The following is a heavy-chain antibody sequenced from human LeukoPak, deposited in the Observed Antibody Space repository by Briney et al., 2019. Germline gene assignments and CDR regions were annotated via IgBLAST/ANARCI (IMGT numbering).Heavy chain of an antibody. CDR3: VRDCSGGSCYGAFDI. CDR1: GASIRSGDYY. Sequence: SQTLSLTCTVSGASIRSGDYYWSWIRQPPGKGLEWIGYIYDSGSTYYNPSLKSRITISVDTSENRFSLKLSSVTATDTAVYYCVRDCSGGSCYGAFDIWGQGTMVTVSS. J-gene: IGHJ3*02. V-gene: IGHV4-30-4*01. CDR2: IYDSGST. D-gene: IGHD2-15*01.